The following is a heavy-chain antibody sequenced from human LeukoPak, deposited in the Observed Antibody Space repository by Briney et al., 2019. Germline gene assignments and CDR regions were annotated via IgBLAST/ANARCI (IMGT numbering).Heavy chain of an antibody. CDR2: INHSGST. CDR1: DGSFSGYY. CDR3: ARGLVSGWYSPRGYLDV. V-gene: IGHV4-34*01. D-gene: IGHD6-19*01. J-gene: IGHJ6*02. Sequence: SETLSLTCAVYDGSFSGYYWSWIRQPPGKGLEWIGEINHSGSTNYNPSLKSRVTISVDTSKNQFSLKLSSVTAADTAVYYCARGLVSGWYSPRGYLDVWGQGTTVTVSS.